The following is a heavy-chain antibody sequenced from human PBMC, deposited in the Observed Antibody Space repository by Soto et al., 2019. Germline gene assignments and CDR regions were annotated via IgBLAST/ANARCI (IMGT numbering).Heavy chain of an antibody. V-gene: IGHV4-30-4*01. J-gene: IGHJ6*02. Sequence: SETLCLTCTVSGGSISSGDYYWSWIRQPPGKGLEWIGYIYYSGSTYYNPSLKSRVTISVDTSKNQFSLKLSSVTAADTAVYYCARDQGQQLVDYYGMDVWGQGTTVTVSS. CDR2: IYYSGST. CDR3: ARDQGQQLVDYYGMDV. D-gene: IGHD6-13*01. CDR1: GGSISSGDYY.